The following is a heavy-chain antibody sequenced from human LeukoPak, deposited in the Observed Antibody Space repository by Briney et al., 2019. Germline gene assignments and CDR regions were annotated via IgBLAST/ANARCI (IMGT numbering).Heavy chain of an antibody. J-gene: IGHJ3*02. CDR2: IYYSGST. V-gene: IGHV4-39*01. CDR3: AILGMATGAFDI. D-gene: IGHD5-24*01. CDR1: GGSISSSSYY. Sequence: SETLSLTCTVSGGSISSSSYYWGWIRQPPGKGLEWIGSIYYSGSTYYNPSLKSRVTISVDTSKNQFSLKLSSVTAADTAVYYCAILGMATGAFDIWGQGTMVTVSS.